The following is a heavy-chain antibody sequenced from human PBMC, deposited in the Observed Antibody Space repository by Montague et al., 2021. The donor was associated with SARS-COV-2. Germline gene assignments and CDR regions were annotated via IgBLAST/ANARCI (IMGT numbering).Heavy chain of an antibody. CDR2: INHSGST. CDR3: ARRVAFTIFGVVRFPGYMDV. V-gene: IGHV4-34*01. J-gene: IGHJ6*03. D-gene: IGHD3-3*01. CDR1: GGSFSCYY. Sequence: SETLSLTCAVYGGSFSCYYWSWIRQPPGKGLEWIGEINHSGSTNYNPSLKSRVTISVDTSKNQFSLKLSSVTAADTAVYYCARRVAFTIFGVVRFPGYMDVWGRGTTVTVSS.